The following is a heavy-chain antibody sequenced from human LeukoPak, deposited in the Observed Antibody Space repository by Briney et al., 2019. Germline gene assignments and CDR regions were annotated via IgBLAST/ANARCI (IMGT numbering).Heavy chain of an antibody. D-gene: IGHD4-23*01. Sequence: SVKVSCKASGGTFSSYAISWVRQAPGQGLEWVGRIIPILGIANYAQKFQGRVTITADKSTSTAYVELSSLRSEDTAVYYCARGGSGWATVGEEGDYWGQGTLVTVSS. CDR2: IIPILGIA. V-gene: IGHV1-69*04. CDR3: ARGGSGWATVGEEGDY. J-gene: IGHJ4*02. CDR1: GGTFSSYA.